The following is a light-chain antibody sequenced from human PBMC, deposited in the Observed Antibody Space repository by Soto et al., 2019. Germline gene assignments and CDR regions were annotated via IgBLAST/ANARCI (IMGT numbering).Light chain of an antibody. CDR3: QTWDTGIRVV. Sequence: QLVLTQSPSASASLGASVKLTCTLNSGQSSYAIAWHQQQPEKGPRYLMKLNSDGSHSKGDGIPDRFSGSSSGAERYLTISSLQSEDEADYYCQTWDTGIRVVFGGGTKLTVL. V-gene: IGLV4-69*01. J-gene: IGLJ2*01. CDR1: SGQSSYA. CDR2: LNSDGSH.